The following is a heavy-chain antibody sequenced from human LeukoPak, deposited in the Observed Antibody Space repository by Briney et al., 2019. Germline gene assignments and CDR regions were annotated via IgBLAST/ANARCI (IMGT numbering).Heavy chain of an antibody. CDR1: GFTFSSYA. D-gene: IGHD2-21*01. CDR3: ASRGITGDCYSGRCYMDV. Sequence: GGSLRLSCAASGFTFSSYAMHWVRQAPGKGLEYVSAISSNGGSTYYANSVKGRFTISRDNSKNTLYLQMGSLRAEDMAVYYCASRGITGDCYSGRCYMDVWGKGTTVTVSS. J-gene: IGHJ6*03. V-gene: IGHV3-64*01. CDR2: ISSNGGST.